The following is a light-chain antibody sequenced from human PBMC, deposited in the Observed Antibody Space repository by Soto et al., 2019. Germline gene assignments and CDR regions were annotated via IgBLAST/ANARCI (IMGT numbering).Light chain of an antibody. CDR1: SGYIASTF. V-gene: IGLV6-57*03. Sequence: NFMLTQPHSVSESPGKTVTISCTRSSGYIASTFVQWYQQRPGSAPTTIIFENNQRPSGVPDRFSGSIDGSSNSASITISGLKTEDEADYYCQSYDTSDVVFGGGTKLTVL. J-gene: IGLJ2*01. CDR3: QSYDTSDVV. CDR2: ENN.